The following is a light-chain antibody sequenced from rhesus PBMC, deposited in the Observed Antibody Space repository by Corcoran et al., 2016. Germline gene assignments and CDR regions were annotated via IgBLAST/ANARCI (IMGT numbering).Light chain of an antibody. V-gene: IGKV3S9*01. CDR2: GAS. CDR3: LQYSSSPWT. Sequence: EIVMTQSPATLALSPGERATLSCRASQSVSRYLAWYQQKPGQAPRLLIYGASSRATGIPDKFSGSGSGTECTLTISSLQPEDVATYYCLQYSSSPWTFGQGTKVEIK. J-gene: IGKJ1*01. CDR1: QSVSRY.